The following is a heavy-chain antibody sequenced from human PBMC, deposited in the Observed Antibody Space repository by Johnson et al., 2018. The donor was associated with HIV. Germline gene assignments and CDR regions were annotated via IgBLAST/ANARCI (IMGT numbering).Heavy chain of an antibody. D-gene: IGHD6-13*01. CDR3: ARDSASGQQLVNSDAFD. CDR2: IGTAGDT. V-gene: IGHV3-13*01. Sequence: VQLVESGEVVVQPGGSLRLSCAASGFIFSSYDMHWVRQATGKGLEWVSAIGTAGDTYYPGSVKGRFTISRDNSKNTLYLQMNSLRAEDTAVYYCARDSASGQQLVNSDAFD. CDR1: GFIFSSYD. J-gene: IGHJ3*02.